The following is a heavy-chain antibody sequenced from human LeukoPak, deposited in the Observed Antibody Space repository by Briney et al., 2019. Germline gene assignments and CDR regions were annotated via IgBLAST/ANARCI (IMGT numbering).Heavy chain of an antibody. D-gene: IGHD3-22*01. CDR1: GYTFIDHY. V-gene: IGHV1-2*06. CDR3: ARDDNSGYYSGP. Sequence: ASVKVSCKASGYTFIDHYIHWVRQAPGQGLEWMGRINPSSGGTNYAQKFQGRVTMTRDTSISTAYMELSRLRSDDTAVYYCARDDNSGYYSGPWGQGTLVTVSS. CDR2: INPSSGGT. J-gene: IGHJ5*02.